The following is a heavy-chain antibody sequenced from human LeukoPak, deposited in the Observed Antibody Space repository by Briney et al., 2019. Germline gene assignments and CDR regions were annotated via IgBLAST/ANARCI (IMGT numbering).Heavy chain of an antibody. J-gene: IGHJ4*02. V-gene: IGHV1-69*06. D-gene: IGHD6-13*01. CDR3: ARGEAGSSWYEIDY. CDR1: GGTFNSYA. CDR2: IIAIFVTA. Sequence: SVKVSYKASGGTFNSYAISWVRQAPGQGLEWTGGIIAIFVTANYAQRFQARVTITADKSTSTAYMELSSLRSEDTAVYYCARGEAGSSWYEIDYWGQGTLVTVSS.